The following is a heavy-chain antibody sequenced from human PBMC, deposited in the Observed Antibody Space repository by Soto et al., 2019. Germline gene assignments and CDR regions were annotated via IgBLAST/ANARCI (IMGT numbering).Heavy chain of an antibody. D-gene: IGHD3-22*01. CDR3: ARGKYYYDSSGVGYHYGMDV. J-gene: IGHJ6*02. Sequence: SETLSLTCTVSGGSISSYYWSWIRQPPGKGLEWIGYIYYSGSTNYNPSLKSRVTISVDTSKNQFSLKLSSVTAADTAVYYCARGKYYYDSSGVGYHYGMDVWAQGTTVPVSS. CDR2: IYYSGST. V-gene: IGHV4-59*01. CDR1: GGSISSYY.